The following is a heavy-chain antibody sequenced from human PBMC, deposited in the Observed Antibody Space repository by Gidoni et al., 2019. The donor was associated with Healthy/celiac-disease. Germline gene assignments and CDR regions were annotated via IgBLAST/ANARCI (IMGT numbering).Heavy chain of an antibody. J-gene: IGHJ5*02. V-gene: IGHV4-61*01. CDR3: ARDQGNWFDP. Sequence: QVQLQESGPGLVKPSETLSLTCTVSGGSVSSGSYYWSWIRQPPGKGLEWIGYIYYSGSTNYNPSLKSRVTISVDTSKNQFSLKLSSVTAADTAVYYCARDQGNWFDPWGQGTLVTVSS. CDR2: IYYSGST. CDR1: GGSVSSGSYY.